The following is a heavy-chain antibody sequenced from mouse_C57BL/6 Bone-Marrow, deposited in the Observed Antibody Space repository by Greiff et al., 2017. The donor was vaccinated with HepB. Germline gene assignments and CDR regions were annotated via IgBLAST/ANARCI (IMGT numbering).Heavy chain of an antibody. CDR2: IYPGDGDT. V-gene: IGHV1-80*01. D-gene: IGHD2-4*01. CDR1: GYAFSSYW. Sequence: VQLQQSGAELVKPGASVKISCKASGYAFSSYWINWVKQRPGKGLEWIGQIYPGDGDTNYNGKFKGKATLTADKSSSTAYMQLSSLTSEDSAVYFCARNDYEGYWGQGTTLTVSS. CDR3: ARNDYEGY. J-gene: IGHJ2*01.